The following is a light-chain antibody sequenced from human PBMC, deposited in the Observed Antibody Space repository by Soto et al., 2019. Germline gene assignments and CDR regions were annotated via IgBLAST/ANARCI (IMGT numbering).Light chain of an antibody. CDR3: SSYTSSSTLLYV. CDR2: DVS. CDR1: SSDVGGYNY. V-gene: IGLV2-14*01. Sequence: QSALTQPASVSGSPGQSITISCTGTSSDVGGYNYVSWYQQHPGKAPKLMIYDVSNRPSGVSNRFSGSKSGNTASLTISGLQDEYEAAYYCSSYTSSSTLLYVFGTGTKLTVL. J-gene: IGLJ1*01.